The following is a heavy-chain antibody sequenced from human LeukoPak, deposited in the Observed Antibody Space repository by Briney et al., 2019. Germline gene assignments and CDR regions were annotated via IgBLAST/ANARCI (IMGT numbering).Heavy chain of an antibody. D-gene: IGHD3-3*01. CDR2: IYSGGST. CDR1: GFTVSSNY. J-gene: IGHJ3*02. CDR3: ASSYDFWSGYRHDDAFDI. V-gene: IGHV3-53*01. Sequence: GGSLRLSCAASGFTVSSNYMSWVRQAPGKGLEWVSVIYSGGSTYYADSVKGRFTISRDNSKNTLYLQMNSLRAEETAVYYCASSYDFWSGYRHDDAFDIWGQGTMVTVSS.